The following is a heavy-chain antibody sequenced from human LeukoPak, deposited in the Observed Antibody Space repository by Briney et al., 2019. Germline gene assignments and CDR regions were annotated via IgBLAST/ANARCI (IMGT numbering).Heavy chain of an antibody. CDR1: GGSISSYY. J-gene: IGHJ5*02. D-gene: IGHD6-19*01. Sequence: SETLSLTCTASGGSISSYYWSWIRQPAGKGLEWIGRIYTSGSTNYNPSLKSRVTMSVDTSKNQFSLKLSSVTAADTAVYYCARGGRSGSRTGFDPWGQGTLVTVSS. CDR2: IYTSGST. V-gene: IGHV4-4*07. CDR3: ARGGRSGSRTGFDP.